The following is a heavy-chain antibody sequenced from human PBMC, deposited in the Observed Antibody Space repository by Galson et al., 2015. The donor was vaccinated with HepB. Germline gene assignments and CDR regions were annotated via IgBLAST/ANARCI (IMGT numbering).Heavy chain of an antibody. CDR3: AKDGGGIPMKLAVPFFDN. J-gene: IGHJ4*02. D-gene: IGHD3-22*01. CDR1: GFTFSDYA. V-gene: IGHV3-23*01. CDR2: ITGTGATT. Sequence: SLRLSCAASGFTFSDYAMSWVRQTPGKGLEWVSTITGTGATTYYADSVKGRFTISRDNSKNTLYLQMNSLRAEDTAVYYCAKDGGGIPMKLAVPFFDNWGQGTLVTVSS.